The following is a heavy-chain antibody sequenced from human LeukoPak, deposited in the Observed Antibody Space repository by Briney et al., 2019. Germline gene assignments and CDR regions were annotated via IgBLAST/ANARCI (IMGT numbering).Heavy chain of an antibody. J-gene: IGHJ4*02. D-gene: IGHD5-18*01. CDR1: GYSFTSYW. Sequence: GESLKISCKGSGYSFTSYWIGWVRQMPGKGLEWMGIIYPGDSDTRYGPSFQGQVTISADKSISTAYLQWSSLKASDTAMYYCARHHTAMVLNVDYWGQGTLVTVSS. CDR3: ARHHTAMVLNVDY. CDR2: IYPGDSDT. V-gene: IGHV5-51*01.